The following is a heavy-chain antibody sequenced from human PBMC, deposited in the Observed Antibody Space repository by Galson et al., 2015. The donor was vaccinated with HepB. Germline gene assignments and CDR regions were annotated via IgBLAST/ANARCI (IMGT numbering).Heavy chain of an antibody. D-gene: IGHD6-19*01. CDR3: ARATYSSGHLDY. J-gene: IGHJ4*02. V-gene: IGHV3-64*01. Sequence: SLRLSCAASGFTFSSYAMHWVRQAPGKGLEYVSAISSNGGSTYYANSVKGRFTISRDNSKNTLYLQMGSLRAEDMAVYYCARATYSSGHLDYWGQGTLVTVSS. CDR2: ISSNGGST. CDR1: GFTFSSYA.